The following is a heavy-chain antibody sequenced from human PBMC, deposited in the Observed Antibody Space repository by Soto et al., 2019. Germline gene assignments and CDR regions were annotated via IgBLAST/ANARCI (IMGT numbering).Heavy chain of an antibody. Sequence: QVQLVESGGGLVQPGGSLRLSCAASGFTFGDYEMSWIRQAAGKGPEWVSFLSRSGNTIYYADSVKGRFSISRNNAENSLYLQMESLRVEDTATYFCARCSGWYDADAFDMWGQGTMVTVSA. D-gene: IGHD6-19*01. V-gene: IGHV3-11*01. CDR1: GFTFGDYE. CDR3: ARCSGWYDADAFDM. CDR2: LSRSGNTI. J-gene: IGHJ3*02.